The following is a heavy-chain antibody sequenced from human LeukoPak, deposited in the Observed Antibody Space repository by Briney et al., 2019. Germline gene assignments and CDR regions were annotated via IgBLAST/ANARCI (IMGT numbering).Heavy chain of an antibody. Sequence: PGGSLRLSCEASGFTFSSYAMHWVRQAPGKGLEWVAIISYDGSNKYYADSVKGRFTISRDNSKNTLYLQMNSLRAEDTAEYYCAKVPGRIQLWPMDVWGQGTTVTVSS. J-gene: IGHJ6*02. V-gene: IGHV3-30*18. D-gene: IGHD5-18*01. CDR1: GFTFSSYA. CDR2: ISYDGSNK. CDR3: AKVPGRIQLWPMDV.